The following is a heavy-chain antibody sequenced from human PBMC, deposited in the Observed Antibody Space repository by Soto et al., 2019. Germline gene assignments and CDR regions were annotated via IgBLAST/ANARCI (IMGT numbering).Heavy chain of an antibody. CDR2: IYYSGST. D-gene: IGHD2-2*01. V-gene: IGHV4-31*03. Sequence: PSETLSLTCTVSGGSISSGGYYWSWIRQHPGKGIEWIGYIYYSGSTYYNPSLKSRVTISVDTSKNQFSLKLSSVTAADTAVYYCAREPFEYCSSTSCYVAFDIWGQGTLVTVSS. CDR1: GGSISSGGYY. CDR3: AREPFEYCSSTSCYVAFDI. J-gene: IGHJ4*02.